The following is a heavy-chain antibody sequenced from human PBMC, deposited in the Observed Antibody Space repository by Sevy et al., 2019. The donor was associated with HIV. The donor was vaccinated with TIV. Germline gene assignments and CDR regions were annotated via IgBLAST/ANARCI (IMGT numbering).Heavy chain of an antibody. D-gene: IGHD1-26*01. V-gene: IGHV3-30-3*01. CDR2: ISYDGAVR. CDR3: AREAGYSAKNDAFAF. CDR1: GLTFRSHA. Sequence: GGSLRLSCAASGLTFRSHAMHWVRQAPGKGLEWVTVISYDGAVRYYGESVKGRFTVSRDNSKNTLYLQMNSLRPDDTAVYYCAREAGYSAKNDAFAFWGQGTMVPVSS. J-gene: IGHJ3*01.